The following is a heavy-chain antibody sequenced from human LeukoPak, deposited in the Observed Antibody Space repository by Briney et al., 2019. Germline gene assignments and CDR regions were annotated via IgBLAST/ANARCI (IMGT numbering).Heavy chain of an antibody. V-gene: IGHV3-30*02. CDR2: IRHDGSNK. J-gene: IGHJ6*03. CDR3: AKGSKLVVITRDHYMAV. D-gene: IGHD3-22*01. CDR1: GFTFSSYG. Sequence: GGSLRLSCAASGFTFSSYGMHWVRQAPGKGLEWVAFIRHDGSNKYYADSVKGRFTISRDNSKNTLYLQTNSLRAGDTAVYYCAKGSKLVVITRDHYMAVWGKGTTVTISS.